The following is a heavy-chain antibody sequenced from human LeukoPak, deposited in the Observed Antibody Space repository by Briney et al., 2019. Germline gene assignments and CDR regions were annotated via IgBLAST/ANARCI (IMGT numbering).Heavy chain of an antibody. CDR2: IRSKAYGGTT. J-gene: IGHJ5*02. V-gene: IGHV3-49*04. CDR3: TRDPSKEYYDFWSGYSPNWFDP. D-gene: IGHD3-3*01. CDR1: GFTFVDYA. Sequence: GGSPRLSCTASGFTFVDYAMSWVRQAPGKGLEWVGFIRSKAYGGTTEYAASVKGRFTISRDDSKSIAYLQMNTLKTEDTAVYYCTRDPSKEYYDFWSGYSPNWFDPWGHGTLVTVSS.